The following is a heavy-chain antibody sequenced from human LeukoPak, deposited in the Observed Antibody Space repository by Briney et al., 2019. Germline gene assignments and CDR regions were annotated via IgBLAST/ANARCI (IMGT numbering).Heavy chain of an antibody. V-gene: IGHV3-21*01. D-gene: IGHD3-22*01. CDR3: ARDLEVAVEAPYYYD. J-gene: IGHJ4*02. CDR2: INNSSRYI. CDR1: EFTFNNYT. Sequence: PGGSLRLSCAPSEFTFNNYTLNWVRQVPGKGLEWVSSINNSSRYISYADSVNGRFTISRDNAKNSLYLQMYSLRAEDTAVYYCARDLEVAVEAPYYYDRGQGTLVTVSS.